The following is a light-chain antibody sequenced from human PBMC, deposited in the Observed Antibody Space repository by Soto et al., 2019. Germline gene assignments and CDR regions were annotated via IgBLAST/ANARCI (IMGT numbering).Light chain of an antibody. CDR2: GAS. V-gene: IGKV3-20*01. CDR1: QSVSSSY. Sequence: EIVLTHSPGTLSLSPWEIATLSCRASQSVSSSYLAWYQQKPGQAPRLLIYGASSRATGIPDRFSGSGSGTDFTLTISRLEPEDFAAYYCQQYGSSPSITFGQGTRLEIK. CDR3: QQYGSSPSIT. J-gene: IGKJ5*01.